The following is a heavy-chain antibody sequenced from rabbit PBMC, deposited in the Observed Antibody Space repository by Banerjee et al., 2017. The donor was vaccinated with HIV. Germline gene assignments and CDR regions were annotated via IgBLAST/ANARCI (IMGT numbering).Heavy chain of an antibody. V-gene: IGHV1S40*01. CDR1: GIDFSSYYY. CDR2: IGIGSGTT. CDR3: AREESDGGGHLKL. D-gene: IGHD2-1*01. J-gene: IGHJ4*01. Sequence: QSLEESGGGLVKPGGTLTLTCKASGIDFSSYYYMCWVRQAPGKGLEWIGCIGIGSGTTYYASWAKGRFTITKTSSTTVTLQMTSLTAADTATYFCAREESDGGGHLKLWGQGTLVTVS.